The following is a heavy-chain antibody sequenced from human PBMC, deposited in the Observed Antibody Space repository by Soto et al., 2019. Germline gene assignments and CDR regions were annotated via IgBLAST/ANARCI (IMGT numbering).Heavy chain of an antibody. J-gene: IGHJ2*01. D-gene: IGHD2-8*01. CDR2: IKSDGSST. CDR3: ARAGPYCTNGVCYRGWYFDL. V-gene: IGHV3-74*01. Sequence: PLGSLRLSCAASGFTFSSYWMHCVRQAPGKGLVWVSRIKSDGSSTSYADSVKGRFTISRDNAKNTLYLQMNSLRAEDTAVYYCARAGPYCTNGVCYRGWYFDLWGRGTLVTVSS. CDR1: GFTFSSYW.